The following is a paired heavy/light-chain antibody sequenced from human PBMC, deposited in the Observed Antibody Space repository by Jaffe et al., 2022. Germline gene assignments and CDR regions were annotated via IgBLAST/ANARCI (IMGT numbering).Heavy chain of an antibody. Sequence: EVQLVESGGGLVQPGGSLRLSCAASGFTFSSYWMHWVRQAPGKGLVWVSRINSDGSSTSYADSVKGRFTISRDNAKNTLYLQMNSLRAEDTAVYYCAREGGGPPMVRGVIIANDAFDIWGQGTMVTVSS. V-gene: IGHV3-74*01. CDR1: GFTFSSYW. D-gene: IGHD3-10*01. CDR3: AREGGGPPMVRGVIIANDAFDI. J-gene: IGHJ3*02. CDR2: INSDGSST.
Light chain of an antibody. Sequence: SYVLTQPPSVSVAPGQTARITCGGNNIGSKSVHWYQQKPGQAPVLVVYDDSDRPSGIPERFSGSNSGNTATLTISRVEAGDEADYYCQVWDSSSDHPHVVFGGGTKLTVL. CDR2: DDS. CDR1: NIGSKS. V-gene: IGLV3-21*02. J-gene: IGLJ2*01. CDR3: QVWDSSSDHPHVV.